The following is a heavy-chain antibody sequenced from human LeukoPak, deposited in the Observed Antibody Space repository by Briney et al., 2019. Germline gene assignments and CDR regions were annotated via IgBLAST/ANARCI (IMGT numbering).Heavy chain of an antibody. CDR3: ARLGRPWDYDSSGYYPNDAFDI. D-gene: IGHD3-22*01. CDR1: GGSISSYY. J-gene: IGHJ3*02. Sequence: SETLSLTCTVSGGSISSYYWSWIRQPAGKGLEWIGRIYASGSTNYNPSLKSRVTMSVDTSKNQLSLKLTSVTAADTAVYYCARLGRPWDYDSSGYYPNDAFDIWGQGTMVTVSS. CDR2: IYASGST. V-gene: IGHV4-4*07.